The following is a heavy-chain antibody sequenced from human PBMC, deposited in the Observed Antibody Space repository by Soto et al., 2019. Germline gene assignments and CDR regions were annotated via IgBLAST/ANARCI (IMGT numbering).Heavy chain of an antibody. V-gene: IGHV1-46*01. Sequence: QVQLVQSGAEVKKPGASVKVSCKASGYTFTSYFIHWVRQAPGQGLEWMGVFDPSGVATNSAQKFQGRLTMTRDTYTSTVYMDLTSLGSDDTALDYCARVSRGAFDIWGQGTLVTVSS. CDR3: ARVSRGAFDI. J-gene: IGHJ3*02. CDR1: GYTFTSYF. CDR2: FDPSGVAT.